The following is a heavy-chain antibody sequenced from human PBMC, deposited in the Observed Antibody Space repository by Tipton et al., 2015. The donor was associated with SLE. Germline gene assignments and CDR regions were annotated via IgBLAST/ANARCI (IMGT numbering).Heavy chain of an antibody. V-gene: IGHV4-39*01. CDR3: ARIIRGVYYYYMDV. Sequence: GLVKPSETLSLTCTVSGGSISSSSYYWGWIRQPPGKGLEWIGSIYYSGSTYYNPSLKSRVTISVDTSKNQFSLKLSSVTAADTAVYYCARIIRGVYYYYMDVWGKGTTVTVSS. CDR2: IYYSGST. D-gene: IGHD3-10*01. J-gene: IGHJ6*03. CDR1: GGSISSSSYY.